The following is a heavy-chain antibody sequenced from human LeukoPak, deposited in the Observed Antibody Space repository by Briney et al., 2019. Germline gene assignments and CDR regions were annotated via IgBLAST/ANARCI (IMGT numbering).Heavy chain of an antibody. CDR2: IIPILGIA. CDR1: GGTFSSYT. J-gene: IGHJ3*02. Sequence: GSSVKVSCKASGGTFSSYTISWVRQAPGQGLEWMGRIIPILGIANYAQKFQGRVTITADKSTSTAYMELSSLRSEDTAVYYCARQGLHDASDIWGQGTMVTVSS. V-gene: IGHV1-69*02. CDR3: ARQGLHDASDI.